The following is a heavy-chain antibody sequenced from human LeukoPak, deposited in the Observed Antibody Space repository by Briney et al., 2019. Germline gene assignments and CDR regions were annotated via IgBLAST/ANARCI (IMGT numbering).Heavy chain of an antibody. CDR1: GGSISSGDYY. J-gene: IGHJ5*02. CDR2: MYYSGST. CDR3: ARPYYYDSRIDP. V-gene: IGHV4-30-4*01. Sequence: SETLSLTCTVSGGSISSGDYYWSWVRQPPGRGLEWLAYMYYSGSTYYNPSLKSRVTMSADTSKNQLSLKLSSVTAADTAVYYCARPYYYDSRIDPWGQGILVTVSS. D-gene: IGHD3-22*01.